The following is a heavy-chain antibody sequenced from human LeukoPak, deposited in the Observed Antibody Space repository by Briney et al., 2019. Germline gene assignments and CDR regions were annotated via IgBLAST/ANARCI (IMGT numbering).Heavy chain of an antibody. J-gene: IGHJ4*02. CDR3: AXDHXAANTYYFDY. Sequence: GGSLRLSCAASGFTFSTYSMNWVRRAPGKGLEWVSYISSSSSTIYYADSVKGRFTISRDNAKNSLYLQMNSLRDEDTAVYYCAXDHXAANTYYFDYWGQGTLVTVSS. CDR2: ISSSSSTI. CDR1: GFTFSTYS. D-gene: IGHD2-15*01. V-gene: IGHV3-48*02.